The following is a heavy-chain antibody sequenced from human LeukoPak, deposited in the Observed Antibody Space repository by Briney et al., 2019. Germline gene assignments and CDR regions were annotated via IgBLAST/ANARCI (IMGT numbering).Heavy chain of an antibody. V-gene: IGHV3-23*01. D-gene: IGHD2-15*01. CDR3: AKEGVGYSRDDDYYMDD. CDR2: ISGSGGST. CDR1: GFTFSSYG. Sequence: GGSLRLSCAASGFTFSSYGLSWLRRAPGKGLVGVLDISGSGGSTYYEDSVKGRFTISRDNSKNTLYLQMNRRRAEDTAEYYGAKEGVGYSRDDDYYMDDWGKGTTVTISS. J-gene: IGHJ6*03.